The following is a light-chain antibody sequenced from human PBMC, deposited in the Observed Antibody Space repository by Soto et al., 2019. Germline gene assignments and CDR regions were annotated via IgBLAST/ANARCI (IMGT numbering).Light chain of an antibody. CDR2: EVS. CDR3: SSYAGSTYLAV. V-gene: IGLV2-8*01. Sequence: QSALTQPPSASGSPGQSVTISCTGTRSDVGSYNYVSWYQQHPGKAPKLMIYEVSKRPSGVPGRFSGSKSGNTASLTVSGLQAEDEADYYCSSYAGSTYLAVFGTGTKVTVL. CDR1: RSDVGSYNY. J-gene: IGLJ1*01.